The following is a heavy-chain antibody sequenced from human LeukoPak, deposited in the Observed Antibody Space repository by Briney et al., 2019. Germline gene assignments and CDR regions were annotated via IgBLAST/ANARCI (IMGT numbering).Heavy chain of an antibody. CDR2: ISSSSSYI. Sequence: GGSLRLSCAASGFTFSSYSMNWVRQAPGKGLEWVSSISSSSSYIYYADSVKGRFTISRDNAKNSLYLQMNSLRAEDTAVYYCASLDPNYCDSSGYYPFDYWGQGTLVTVSS. CDR1: GFTFSSYS. V-gene: IGHV3-21*01. CDR3: ASLDPNYCDSSGYYPFDY. J-gene: IGHJ4*02. D-gene: IGHD3-22*01.